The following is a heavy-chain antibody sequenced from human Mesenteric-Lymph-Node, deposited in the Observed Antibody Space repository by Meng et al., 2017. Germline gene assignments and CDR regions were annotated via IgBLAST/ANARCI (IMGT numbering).Heavy chain of an antibody. CDR3: ATEQNGGGPFDS. CDR1: GFTFNIAW. J-gene: IGHJ4*02. D-gene: IGHD2-8*01. V-gene: IGHV3-15*01. Sequence: GGSLRLSCAASGFTFNIAWMSWVRQAPGKGLEWVGHIKSQNNGGTTDYAAPVKGRFTISRDDSKQTVYLQMNSLKTEDTAVYYCATEQNGGGPFDSWGQGMLVTVSS. CDR2: IKSQNNGGTT.